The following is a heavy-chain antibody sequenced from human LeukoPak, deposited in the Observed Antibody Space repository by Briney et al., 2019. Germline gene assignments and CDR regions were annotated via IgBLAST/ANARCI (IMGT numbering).Heavy chain of an antibody. CDR2: ISSSSSYI. V-gene: IGHV3-21*01. D-gene: IGHD1-7*01. CDR1: GFTFSSYS. J-gene: IGHJ4*02. Sequence: GGSLRLPCAASGFTFSSYSMNWVRQAPGKGLEWVSSISSSSSYIYYADSVKGRFTISRDNAKNSLYLQMNSLRAEDTAVYYCARSSRRTNDYWGQGTLVTVSS. CDR3: ARSSRRTNDY.